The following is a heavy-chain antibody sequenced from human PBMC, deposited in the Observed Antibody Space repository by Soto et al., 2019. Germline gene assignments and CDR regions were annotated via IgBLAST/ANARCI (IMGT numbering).Heavy chain of an antibody. CDR2: ISAYNGNT. V-gene: IGHV1-18*01. CDR3: ARVARACGYSSRWSPNWFDP. J-gene: IGHJ5*02. Sequence: ASVKVSCKASGYTFTSYGISWVRQAPGQGLEWMGWISAYNGNTNYAQKFQGRVTMTTDTSTSTAYMELRSLRSEDTAVYYCARVARACGYSSRWSPNWFDPWGQGNLVTVSS. CDR1: GYTFTSYG. D-gene: IGHD6-13*01.